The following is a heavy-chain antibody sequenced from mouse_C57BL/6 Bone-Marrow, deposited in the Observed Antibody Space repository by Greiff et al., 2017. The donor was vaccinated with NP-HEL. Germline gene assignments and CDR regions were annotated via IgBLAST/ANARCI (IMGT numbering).Heavy chain of an antibody. Sequence: ESGAELVRPGASVTLSCKASGYTFTDYEMHWVKQTPVHGLEWIGAIDPETGGTAYNQKFKGKAILTADKSSSTAYMELRSLTSEDSAVYYCTTGPPFAYWGQGTLVTVSA. CDR2: IDPETGGT. CDR3: TTGPPFAY. V-gene: IGHV1-15*01. D-gene: IGHD3-3*01. CDR1: GYTFTDYE. J-gene: IGHJ3*01.